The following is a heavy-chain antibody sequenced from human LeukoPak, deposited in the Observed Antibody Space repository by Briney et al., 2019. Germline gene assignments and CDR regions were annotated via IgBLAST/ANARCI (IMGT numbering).Heavy chain of an antibody. CDR3: ARLRGYCSSTSCLTFDP. CDR1: GGSISSYY. Sequence: SETLSLTCTVSGGSISSYYWSWIRQPAGKGLEWIGRIYISGSTNYNPSLKSRVTMSVDTSKNQFSLKLSSVTAADTAVYYCARLRGYCSSTSCLTFDPWGQGTLVTVSS. CDR2: IYISGST. J-gene: IGHJ5*02. V-gene: IGHV4-4*07. D-gene: IGHD2-2*01.